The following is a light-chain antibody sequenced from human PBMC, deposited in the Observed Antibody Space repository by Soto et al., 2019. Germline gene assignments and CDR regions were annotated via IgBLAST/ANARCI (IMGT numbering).Light chain of an antibody. Sequence: EIVITQSPSTLSVSPGERATLSCRASQSVSSNLAWYQQKPGQAPRLLIYGASTRATGIPGRFSGSGSGTEFTLTISSLQSEDFAVYYCQQYNNWPPLTFGGGTKVDIK. CDR1: QSVSSN. V-gene: IGKV3-15*01. CDR2: GAS. J-gene: IGKJ4*01. CDR3: QQYNNWPPLT.